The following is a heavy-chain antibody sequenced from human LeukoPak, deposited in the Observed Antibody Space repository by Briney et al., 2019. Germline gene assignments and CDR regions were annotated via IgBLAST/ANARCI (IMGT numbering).Heavy chain of an antibody. CDR1: GYIFTKYV. CDR2: IKAGNGDT. J-gene: IGHJ4*02. CDR3: ARDDCGDTCYPGGY. D-gene: IGHD2-21*01. Sequence: ASVEVSCKASGYIFTKYVVHWVRQAPGQRPEWMGWIKAGNGDTKYSQNFQDRLTITWDTSASTVYMELSSLTSEDTALYYCARDDCGDTCYPGGYWGQGTLVTVSS. V-gene: IGHV1-3*01.